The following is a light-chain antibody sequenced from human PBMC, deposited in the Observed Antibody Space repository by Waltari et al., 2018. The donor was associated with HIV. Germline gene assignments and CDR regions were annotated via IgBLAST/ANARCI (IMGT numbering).Light chain of an antibody. CDR2: SAS. CDR1: QTINTY. Sequence: DIQVTQAPSSLSASFGYTVIITCRANQTINTYLNWYQHQPGKAPKLLIYSASTLQNGVPPRFTGSGSGTDFTLTISSLQPEDFATYYCQQSYNFPFTFGPGTKLEIK. J-gene: IGKJ2*01. CDR3: QQSYNFPFT. V-gene: IGKV1-39*01.